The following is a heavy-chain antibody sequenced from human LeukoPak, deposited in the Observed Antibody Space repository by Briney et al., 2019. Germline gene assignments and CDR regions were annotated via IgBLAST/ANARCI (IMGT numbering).Heavy chain of an antibody. V-gene: IGHV1-69*13. J-gene: IGHJ6*02. D-gene: IGHD6-6*01. Sequence: SVKVSCKASGYTFTSYYMHWVRQAPGQGLEWMGGIIPIFGTANYAQKFQGRVTITADESTSTAYMELSSLRSEDTAVYYCARMLIVPIAARLGYYYYGMDVWGQGTTVTVSS. CDR1: GYTFTSYY. CDR2: IIPIFGTA. CDR3: ARMLIVPIAARLGYYYYGMDV.